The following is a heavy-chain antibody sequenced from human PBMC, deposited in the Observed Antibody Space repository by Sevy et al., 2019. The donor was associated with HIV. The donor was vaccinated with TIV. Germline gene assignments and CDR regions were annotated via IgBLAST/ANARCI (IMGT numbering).Heavy chain of an antibody. D-gene: IGHD5-18*01. J-gene: IGHJ4*02. CDR3: ARGKSGYGYGLDY. Sequence: GGSLRLSCAASGFTFNNYAMNWVRQAPGKGLEWVSVISGSGSYTYYADSVKGRFTISRDNSKNTLYLQMNSLRVEDTAVYYCARGKSGYGYGLDYWGQGTLVTVSS. CDR2: ISGSGSYT. CDR1: GFTFNNYA. V-gene: IGHV3-23*01.